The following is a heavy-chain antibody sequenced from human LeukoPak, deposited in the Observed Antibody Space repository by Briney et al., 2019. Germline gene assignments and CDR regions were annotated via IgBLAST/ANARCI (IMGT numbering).Heavy chain of an antibody. CDR1: GFTFNDNA. CDR3: AKDGAVSHYYYYMDV. J-gene: IGHJ6*03. Sequence: PGGSLRLSCAASGFTFNDNAMTWVRQAPGKGPEWVSTITGSGDASFYTDSVQGRFTISRDNSKNTLSLQMNSLRVDDTAIYYCAKDGAVSHYYYYMDVWGKGTTVTVSS. CDR2: ITGSGDAS. V-gene: IGHV3-23*01. D-gene: IGHD3-16*01.